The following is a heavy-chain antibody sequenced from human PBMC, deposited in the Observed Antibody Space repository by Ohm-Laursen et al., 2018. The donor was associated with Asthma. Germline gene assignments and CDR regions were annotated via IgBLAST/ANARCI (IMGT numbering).Heavy chain of an antibody. D-gene: IGHD6-6*01. V-gene: IGHV4-39*01. Sequence: GTLSLTCTISAASFSNTDLCHWIRQPPGKGLEWLGAINFAGHIYYTPSLKSRVPIFVDTSNNQFSRGLSSVTAADTALYFCGRQTSSWRTTGDSWGQGTLVTVSS. CDR3: GRQTSSWRTTGDS. CDR1: AASFSNTDL. CDR2: INFAGHI. J-gene: IGHJ4*02.